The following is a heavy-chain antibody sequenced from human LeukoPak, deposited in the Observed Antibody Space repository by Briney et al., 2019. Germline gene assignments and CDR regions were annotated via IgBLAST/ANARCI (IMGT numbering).Heavy chain of an antibody. CDR1: GFTFSSYA. J-gene: IGHJ3*02. CDR3: AKDIVVVPAATRDAFDI. Sequence: GGSLRLSCAASGFTFSSYAMSWVRQAPGKGLEWVSAISGSGGSTYYADSVKGRFTISRDNSKNTLYLQMNSLRAEDTAVYYCAKDIVVVPAATRDAFDIRGQGTMVTVSS. CDR2: ISGSGGST. D-gene: IGHD2-2*01. V-gene: IGHV3-23*01.